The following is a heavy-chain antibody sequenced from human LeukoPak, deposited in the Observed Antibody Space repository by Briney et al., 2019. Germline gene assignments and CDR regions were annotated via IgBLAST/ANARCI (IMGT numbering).Heavy chain of an antibody. J-gene: IGHJ4*02. Sequence: ASVKVSCKASGYTFTSYGISWVRQAPGQGLEWMGWISAYNGNTNYAQKLQGRVTMTTVTSTSTAYMELRSLRSDDTAVYYCARGAESLGSPGIDYWGQGTLVTVSS. D-gene: IGHD1-26*01. CDR2: ISAYNGNT. CDR3: ARGAESLGSPGIDY. V-gene: IGHV1-18*01. CDR1: GYTFTSYG.